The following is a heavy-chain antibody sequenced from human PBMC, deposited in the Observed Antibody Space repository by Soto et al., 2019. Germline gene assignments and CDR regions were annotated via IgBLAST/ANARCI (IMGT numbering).Heavy chain of an antibody. J-gene: IGHJ4*02. D-gene: IGHD1-26*01. CDR1: DYTFTSYG. CDR2: ISPYNDNT. Sequence: QVQLVQSGAEVKKPGASVKVSCKASDYTFTSYGINWVRQAPGQGLEWMGWISPYNDNTQYAQRFQGRVTLTTDTSTNTAYMELRSLRSDDTAVYYCARGMWELPIDCWGQGTLVTVSS. CDR3: ARGMWELPIDC. V-gene: IGHV1-18*01.